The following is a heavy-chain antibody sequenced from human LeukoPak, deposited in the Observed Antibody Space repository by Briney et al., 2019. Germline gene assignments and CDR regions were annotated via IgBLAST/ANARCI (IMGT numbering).Heavy chain of an antibody. CDR3: ARTSSPGYFDY. CDR2: INHSGST. J-gene: IGHJ4*02. V-gene: IGHV4-34*01. Sequence: PSETLSLTCAVYGGSFSGYYWSWIRQPPGKGLEWIGEINHSGSTNYNPSLKSRVTISVDTSKNQFSLKLSSVTAADTAVYYCARTSSPGYFDYWGQGTLVTVSS. CDR1: GGSFSGYY. D-gene: IGHD3-16*02.